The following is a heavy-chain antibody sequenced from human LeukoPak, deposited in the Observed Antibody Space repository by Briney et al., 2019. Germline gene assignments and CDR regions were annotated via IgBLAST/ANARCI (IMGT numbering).Heavy chain of an antibody. J-gene: IGHJ4*02. D-gene: IGHD3-3*01. CDR3: ARVPITIFGVVTRKFDY. Sequence: SETLSLTCAVYGGSFRGYYWSWIRQPPGKGLEWIGEINHSGSTNYNPSLKSRVTISVDTSKNQFSLKLSSVTAADTAVYYCARVPITIFGVVTRKFDYWGQGTLVTVSS. CDR2: INHSGST. CDR1: GGSFRGYY. V-gene: IGHV4-34*01.